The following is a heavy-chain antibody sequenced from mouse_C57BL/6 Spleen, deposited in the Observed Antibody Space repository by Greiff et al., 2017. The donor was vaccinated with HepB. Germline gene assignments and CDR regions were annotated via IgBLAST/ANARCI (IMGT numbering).Heavy chain of an antibody. J-gene: IGHJ2*01. CDR3: ARGHYYGSSGYFDY. Sequence: QVQLKESGAELVKPGASVKMSCKASGYTFTTYPIEWMKQNHGKSLEWIGNFHPYNDDTKYNEKFKGKATLTVEKSSSTVYLELSRLTSDDSAVYYCARGHYYGSSGYFDYWGQGTTLTVSS. V-gene: IGHV1-47*01. CDR1: GYTFTTYP. CDR2: FHPYNDDT. D-gene: IGHD1-1*01.